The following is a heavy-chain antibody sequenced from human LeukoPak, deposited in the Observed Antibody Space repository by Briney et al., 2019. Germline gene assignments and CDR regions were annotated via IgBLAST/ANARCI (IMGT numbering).Heavy chain of an antibody. J-gene: IGHJ4*02. CDR3: ARGDVAARLQT. CDR1: GGPFSGYF. CDR2: ISHTGST. D-gene: IGHD6-6*01. Sequence: SETLSLTYTVYGGPFSGYFWTWIRQPPGKGLEWIGEISHTGSTNYNPSLKSRVTISVDASKNQFSLKLNSMTAADTAVYYCARGDVAARLQTWGQGTLVTVSS. V-gene: IGHV4-34*01.